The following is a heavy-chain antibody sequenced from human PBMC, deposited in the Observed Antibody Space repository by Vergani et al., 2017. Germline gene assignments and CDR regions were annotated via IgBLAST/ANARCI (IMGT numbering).Heavy chain of an antibody. CDR2: INHSGST. J-gene: IGHJ6*02. CDR3: ARRPYYYDTSGYSKYYYYGMDV. V-gene: IGHV4-34*01. D-gene: IGHD3-22*01. CDR1: GGSFSGYY. Sequence: QVQLQQWGAGLLKPSETLSLTCAVYGGSFSGYYWSWIRQPPGKGLVWIGEINHSGSTNYNPCLKSRVTISVDTSKNQFSLKLSSVTAAETAVYYCARRPYYYDTSGYSKYYYYGMDVWGQGTTVTVSS.